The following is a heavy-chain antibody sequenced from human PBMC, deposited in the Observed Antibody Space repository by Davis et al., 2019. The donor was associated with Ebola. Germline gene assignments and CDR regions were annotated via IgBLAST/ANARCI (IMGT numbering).Heavy chain of an antibody. CDR3: AREVPFCGGDCLDY. Sequence: PGGSLRLSRAASALTSSSYEMHWVRQAPGKRLEWVSYIDSSASTTYYADSVKGRFTISRDNAKNSLFLQMNSLRAEDTAIYYCAREVPFCGGDCLDYWGQGTLVTVSS. J-gene: IGHJ4*02. CDR2: IDSSASTT. CDR1: ALTSSSYE. D-gene: IGHD2-21*01. V-gene: IGHV3-48*03.